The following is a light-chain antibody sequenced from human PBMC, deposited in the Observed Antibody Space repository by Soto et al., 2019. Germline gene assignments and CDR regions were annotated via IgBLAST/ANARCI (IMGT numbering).Light chain of an antibody. CDR1: QSVSTGS. CDR3: QQYDSSPRT. CDR2: GAS. Sequence: EIVLTPSPGTLSFAPVEIATLSCSASQSVSTGSLAWYQQKPGQAPRLLISGASSRAADIPDRFSGSGSGTDVTLTINRLEPEDFAGYYCQQYDSSPRTVGQGPKVDI. J-gene: IGKJ1*01. V-gene: IGKV3-20*01.